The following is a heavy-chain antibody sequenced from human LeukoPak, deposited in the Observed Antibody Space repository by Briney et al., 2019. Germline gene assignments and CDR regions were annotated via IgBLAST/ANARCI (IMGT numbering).Heavy chain of an antibody. CDR1: GYTFTGYY. CDR3: ARVVVTSLYFDC. J-gene: IGHJ4*02. Sequence: ASVKVSCKASGYTFTGYYMHWVQQAPGQGLEWMGWINPNSGGTNYAQKFQGRVTMTRDTSISTAYMELSRLRSDDTAVYYCARVVVTSLYFDCWGQGTLVTVSS. V-gene: IGHV1-2*02. CDR2: INPNSGGT. D-gene: IGHD3-22*01.